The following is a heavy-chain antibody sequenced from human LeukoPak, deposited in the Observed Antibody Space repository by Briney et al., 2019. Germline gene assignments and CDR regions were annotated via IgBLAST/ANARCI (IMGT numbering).Heavy chain of an antibody. D-gene: IGHD3-22*01. CDR3: AKDRNFYYYDSSGYPVLDY. CDR2: ISAYNGNT. V-gene: IGHV1-18*01. J-gene: IGHJ4*02. Sequence: ASVKVSCKASGYTFTSYGISWVRQAPGQGLEWMGWISAYNGNTNYAQKLQGRVTMTTDTSTSTAYMELRSLRSDDTAVYYCAKDRNFYYYDSSGYPVLDYWGQGTLVTVSS. CDR1: GYTFTSYG.